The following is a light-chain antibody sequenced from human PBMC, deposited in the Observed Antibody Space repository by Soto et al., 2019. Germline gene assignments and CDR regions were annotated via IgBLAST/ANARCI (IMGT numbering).Light chain of an antibody. CDR2: EVS. CDR1: SSDVGGYNY. V-gene: IGLV2-14*01. Sequence: QSALTQPASVSGSPGQSSTISCTGSSSDVGGYNYVSWYQQHPGKAPKLMIYEVSNRHSGISNRFSGSKSGNTASLTLSGLQAEDEADYYCSSYTSRSTLVFGGGTKLTVL. CDR3: SSYTSRSTLV. J-gene: IGLJ2*01.